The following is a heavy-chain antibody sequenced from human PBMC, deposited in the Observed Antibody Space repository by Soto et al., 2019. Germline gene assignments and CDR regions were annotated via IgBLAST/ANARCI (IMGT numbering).Heavy chain of an antibody. J-gene: IGHJ3*02. CDR2: IIPIFGTA. Sequence: QVQLVQSGAEVKKPGSSVKVSCKASGGTFSSYAISWVRQAPGQGLEWMGGIIPIFGTANYAQKFQGSVTITADESTSTAYMELSSLRSEDTAVYYCAREFGTTVVTPSVAFDIWGQGTMVTVSS. CDR1: GGTFSSYA. V-gene: IGHV1-69*12. CDR3: AREFGTTVVTPSVAFDI. D-gene: IGHD4-17*01.